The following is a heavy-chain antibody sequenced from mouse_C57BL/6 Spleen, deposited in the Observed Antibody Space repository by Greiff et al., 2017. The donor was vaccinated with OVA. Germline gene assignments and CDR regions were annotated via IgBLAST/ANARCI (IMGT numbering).Heavy chain of an antibody. V-gene: IGHV1-82*01. D-gene: IGHD1-1*01. Sequence: QVQLQQSGPELVKPGASVKISCKASGYAFSSSWMNWVKQRPGKGLEWIGRIYPGDGDTNYNGKFKGKAKLTADKSSSTAYMQLSSLTSEDSAVYFCARRGTTVVEGYFDDGGQGTTLTVSS. CDR3: ARRGTTVVEGYFDD. CDR1: GYAFSSSW. J-gene: IGHJ2*01. CDR2: IYPGDGDT.